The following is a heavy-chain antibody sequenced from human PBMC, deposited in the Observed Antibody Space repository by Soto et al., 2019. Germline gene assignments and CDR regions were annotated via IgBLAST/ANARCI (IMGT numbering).Heavy chain of an antibody. CDR2: IIPIFGTA. CDR1: GGTFSSYA. Sequence: GASVKVSCKASGGTFSSYAISWVRQAPGQGLEWMGGIIPIFGTANYAQKFQGRVTITADESTSTAYMELSSLRSEDTAVYYCTDYAAVRGWFDPWGQGTLVTVSS. CDR3: TDYAAVRGWFDP. J-gene: IGHJ5*02. D-gene: IGHD4-17*01. V-gene: IGHV1-69*13.